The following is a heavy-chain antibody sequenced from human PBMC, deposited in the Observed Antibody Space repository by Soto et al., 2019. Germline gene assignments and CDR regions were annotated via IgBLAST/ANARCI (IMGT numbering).Heavy chain of an antibody. Sequence: GGSLRLSCAASGFTFSSYSMHWVRQAPGKGLEYVSAISSNGGSTYYANSVKGRFTISRDNSKNTLYLQMGSLRAEDMAVYYCAREEYCSGGSCHISTAAFDIWGQRTMVTVSS. CDR3: AREEYCSGGSCHISTAAFDI. D-gene: IGHD2-15*01. J-gene: IGHJ3*02. CDR1: GFTFSSYS. V-gene: IGHV3-64*01. CDR2: ISSNGGST.